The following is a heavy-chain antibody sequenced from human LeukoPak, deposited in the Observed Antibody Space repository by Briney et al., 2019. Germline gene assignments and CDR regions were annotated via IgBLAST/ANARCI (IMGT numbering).Heavy chain of an antibody. CDR2: VYYSGST. V-gene: IGHV4-59*02. CDR1: GGSVSGYY. D-gene: IGHD2-15*01. J-gene: IGHJ4*02. Sequence: PSETLSLTCVVSGGSVSGYYWGWIRQPPGRGLEWLGYVYYSGSTNYNPSFKSRITISVDTSRNQFSLQLSSVTAADTAVYYCARIHRYCSGGACYVLDNWGQGTLVAVSS. CDR3: ARIHRYCSGGACYVLDN.